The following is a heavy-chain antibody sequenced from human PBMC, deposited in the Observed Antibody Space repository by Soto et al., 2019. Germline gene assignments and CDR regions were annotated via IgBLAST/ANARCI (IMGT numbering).Heavy chain of an antibody. CDR1: KFTFSSYP. D-gene: IGHD3-22*01. CDR3: ARERSSGYSPHYDMDV. Sequence: QVQLVESGGGVVQPGRSLRLSCGASKFTFSSYPMHWVRQAPGKGLEWVALISFDGSNQYYADSVKGRFTISRDNSRNTLYLQMTRLRAGETAVYFCARERSSGYSPHYDMDVWGQGTTVTVSS. J-gene: IGHJ6*02. V-gene: IGHV3-30-3*01. CDR2: ISFDGSNQ.